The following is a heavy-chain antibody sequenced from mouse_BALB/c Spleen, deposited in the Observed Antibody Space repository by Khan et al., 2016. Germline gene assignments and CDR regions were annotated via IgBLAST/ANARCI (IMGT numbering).Heavy chain of an antibody. Sequence: QVQLQQSGAELAKPGASVKMSCKASGYTFTSYWMHWVKQRPGQGLEWIGYINPSTGYTEYNQKFKDKATLTADKSSSTAYMQLSSLTSEDSAVYYCARSNGNYDYWGQGTTLTVSS. CDR1: GYTFTSYW. CDR2: INPSTGYT. CDR3: ARSNGNYDY. V-gene: IGHV1-7*01. D-gene: IGHD2-1*01. J-gene: IGHJ2*01.